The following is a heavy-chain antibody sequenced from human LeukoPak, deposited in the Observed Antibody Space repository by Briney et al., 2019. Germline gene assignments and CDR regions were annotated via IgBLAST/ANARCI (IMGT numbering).Heavy chain of an antibody. D-gene: IGHD3-10*01. J-gene: IGHJ4*02. CDR1: GYTFTGYY. CDR3: VRRLGLLWFGEGLFYY. CDR2: INPNSGGT. Sequence: ASVKVSCKASGYTFTGYYMHWVRQAPGQGLEWMGWINPNSGGTNYAQKFQGRVTMTRDTSISTAYMELSRLRSDDTAVYYCVRRLGLLWFGEGLFYYWGQGTLVTVSS. V-gene: IGHV1-2*02.